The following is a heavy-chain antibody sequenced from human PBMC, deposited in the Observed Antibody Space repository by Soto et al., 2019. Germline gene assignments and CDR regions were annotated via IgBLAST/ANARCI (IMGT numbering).Heavy chain of an antibody. J-gene: IGHJ4*02. D-gene: IGHD3-10*01. CDR2: ISNDGSNE. CDR3: EKGEVRGIIPSYFDY. CDR1: GFTFRWFG. Sequence: PGGSLRLSCAGSGFTFRWFGMNWVRQAPGKGLEWVARISNDGSNEYYVDSVKGRFTISRDNSKNTLYLQMDSLRAEDTAVYYCEKGEVRGIIPSYFDYRGLGTLVTV. V-gene: IGHV3-30*18.